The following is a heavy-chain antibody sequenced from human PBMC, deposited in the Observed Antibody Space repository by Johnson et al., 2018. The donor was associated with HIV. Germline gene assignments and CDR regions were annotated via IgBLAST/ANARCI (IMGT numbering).Heavy chain of an antibody. CDR2: ISYDGSNK. CDR1: GFTFSSYV. CDR3: ARDSQWEIDDAFDI. Sequence: QVQLVESGGGVVQPGRSLRLSCAASGFTFSSYVMHWVRQAPGKGLEWVAVISYDGSNKFYADSVKGRFTISRDNSKNTLYLQMHSLRAEDTAVYYCARDSQWEIDDAFDIWGQGTMVTVSS. V-gene: IGHV3-30*04. D-gene: IGHD1-26*01. J-gene: IGHJ3*02.